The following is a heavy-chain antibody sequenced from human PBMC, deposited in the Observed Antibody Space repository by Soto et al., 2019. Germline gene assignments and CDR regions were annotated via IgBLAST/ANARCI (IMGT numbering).Heavy chain of an antibody. V-gene: IGHV4-34*01. J-gene: IGHJ6*02. CDR3: AIGYYDFWSGYFPGGNYYGMDV. Sequence: PSETPSLTCAVYGGSFSGYDWSWIRQPPGKGLEWIGEINHSGSTNYNPSLKSRVTISVDTSKNQFSLKLSSVTAADTAVYYCAIGYYDFWSGYFPGGNYYGMDVWGQGTTVTVSS. CDR2: INHSGST. D-gene: IGHD3-3*01. CDR1: GGSFSGYD.